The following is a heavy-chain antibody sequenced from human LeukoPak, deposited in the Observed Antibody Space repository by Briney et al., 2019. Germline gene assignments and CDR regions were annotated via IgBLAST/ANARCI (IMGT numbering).Heavy chain of an antibody. J-gene: IGHJ4*02. CDR3: AKLGFDSSGSHSLVDY. CDR2: VSYDGSKK. CDR1: GFTFSSYG. V-gene: IGHV3-30*18. D-gene: IGHD3-22*01. Sequence: GGSLRHSCAASGFTFSSYGMHWVRQPPGKGLEWVRFVSYDGSKKFYADFVKGRFSISRDNSKNTLYVQMNSLGAEDTALYYCAKLGFDSSGSHSLVDYWGQGTPVTVSS.